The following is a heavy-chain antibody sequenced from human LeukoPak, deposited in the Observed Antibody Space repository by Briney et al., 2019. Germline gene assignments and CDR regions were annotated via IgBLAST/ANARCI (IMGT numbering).Heavy chain of an antibody. J-gene: IGHJ6*03. CDR3: ARYYSSAAGKYYYYYYMDV. CDR2: INPNSGGT. V-gene: IGHV1-2*02. Sequence: GASVKVSCKASGYTFTGYYMHWVRQAPGQGLEWMGWINPNSGGTNYAQKFQGRVTMTRDTSISTAYMELSRLGSDDTAVYYCARYYSSAAGKYYYYYYMDVWGKGTTVTISS. CDR1: GYTFTGYY. D-gene: IGHD6-13*01.